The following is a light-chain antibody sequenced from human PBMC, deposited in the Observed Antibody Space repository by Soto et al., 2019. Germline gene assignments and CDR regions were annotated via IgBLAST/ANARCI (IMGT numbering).Light chain of an antibody. Sequence: DIVMTQSPLSLPVTPGEPASISCRSSQSLLHSNGYNYLDWYLQKPGQSPKLLIYLGSNRASGVPARFSGSGSGTDFTLNISRVEAEDFGVYYCMQALKTPPTFGQGTKVEIK. CDR1: QSLLHSNGYNY. CDR2: LGS. J-gene: IGKJ1*01. CDR3: MQALKTPPT. V-gene: IGKV2-28*01.